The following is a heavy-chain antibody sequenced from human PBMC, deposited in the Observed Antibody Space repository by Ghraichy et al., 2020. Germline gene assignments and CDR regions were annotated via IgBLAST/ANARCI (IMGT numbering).Heavy chain of an antibody. CDR2: MDSTSKYL. CDR3: TRHLGATRNFDY. J-gene: IGHJ4*02. D-gene: IGHD5-12*01. CDR1: GFIFSDYS. Sequence: GGSLRLSCAASGFIFSDYSMNWVRQTPGKGLEWVSTMDSTSKYLYYAASVKDRFIISRDNAKNSLYLQMNSLRAEDTAVYYCTRHLGATRNFDYWGQGILVTVSS. V-gene: IGHV3-21*01.